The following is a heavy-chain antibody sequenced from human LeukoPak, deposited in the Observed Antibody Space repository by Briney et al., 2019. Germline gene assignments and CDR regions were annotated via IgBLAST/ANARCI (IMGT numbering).Heavy chain of an antibody. Sequence: LSLTCAVYGGSFSGYYWSWIPQAPGKGLERVSYISSSSSYIYYADSVKGRFTISRDNAKNSLYLQMNSPRAEDTAVYYCARFGDAFDIWGQGTMVTVSS. CDR3: ARFGDAFDI. V-gene: IGHV3-11*06. J-gene: IGHJ3*02. D-gene: IGHD3-16*01. CDR2: ISSSSSYI. CDR1: GGSFSGYY.